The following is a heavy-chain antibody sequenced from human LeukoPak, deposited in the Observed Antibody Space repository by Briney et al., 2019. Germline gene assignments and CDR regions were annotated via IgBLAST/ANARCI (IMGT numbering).Heavy chain of an antibody. V-gene: IGHV3-30*02. J-gene: IGHJ3*01. D-gene: IGHD1-26*01. CDR2: IRFDGSNK. CDR1: GFSFSTYG. CDR3: AKDRSNYYGDDAFDV. Sequence: GGSLRLSCAASGFSFSTYGMHWVRQAPGKGLEWVAFIRFDGSNKYYEDSVKGRFTISRDNSKNTLYLQMNSLRAEDTAVYYCAKDRSNYYGDDAFDVWGQGTVVTVSS.